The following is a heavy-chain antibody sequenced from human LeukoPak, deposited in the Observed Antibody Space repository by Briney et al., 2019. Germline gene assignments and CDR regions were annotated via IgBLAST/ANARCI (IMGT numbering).Heavy chain of an antibody. Sequence: ASVKVSCKASGYTFTSYGITWVRQAPGQGLEWVGWISAYNGNTNYEQKLQGRVTMTRDTSTSTVYMELRSLRSDDTAVYYCARGIDSASPPLGAFEIWGQGTMVTVSS. CDR2: ISAYNGNT. V-gene: IGHV1-18*04. J-gene: IGHJ3*02. CDR3: ARGIDSASPPLGAFEI. CDR1: GYTFTSYG. D-gene: IGHD1-26*01.